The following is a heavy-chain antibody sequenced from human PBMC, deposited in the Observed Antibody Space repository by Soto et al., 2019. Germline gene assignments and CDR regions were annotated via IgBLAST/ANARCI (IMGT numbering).Heavy chain of an antibody. D-gene: IGHD6-19*01. Sequence: EVQLLESGGGLVQPGGSLRLSCAASGFTFSSYAMSWVRQAPGKGLEWVSAISGSGGSTYYADSVKGRFTISRDNSKNALYLQMNSLRAEDTAVYYCASQGGLVHYWFDPWGQGTLVTVSS. CDR2: ISGSGGST. CDR1: GFTFSSYA. V-gene: IGHV3-23*01. CDR3: ASQGGLVHYWFDP. J-gene: IGHJ5*02.